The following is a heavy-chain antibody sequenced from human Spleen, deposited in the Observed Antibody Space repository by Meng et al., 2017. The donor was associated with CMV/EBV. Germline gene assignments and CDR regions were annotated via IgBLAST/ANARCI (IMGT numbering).Heavy chain of an antibody. J-gene: IGHJ4*02. CDR1: GFMFSTYW. D-gene: IGHD4-17*01. Sequence: GESLKISCAGSGFMFSTYWMNWVRQAPGKGLEWVAKIKQDGSEKYYVDSVKGRFTISRDNAKNSLYLQLKSLRAEDTALYYCARYGDYVSLDYWGQGTLVTVSS. CDR3: ARYGDYVSLDY. CDR2: IKQDGSEK. V-gene: IGHV3-7*01.